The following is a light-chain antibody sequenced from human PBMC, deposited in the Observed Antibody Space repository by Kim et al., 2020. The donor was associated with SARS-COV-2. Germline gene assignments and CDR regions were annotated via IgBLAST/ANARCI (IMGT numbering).Light chain of an antibody. CDR2: EVS. V-gene: IGLV2-14*01. Sequence: QSALTQPASVSVSPGQSITISCTGTSSDIGGYNYVSWYQQHPGKAPKLMICEVSNRPSGVSNRFSGSKSGNTASLTISGLQAEDEADYYCSSYTSSSTPVFGGGTQLTVL. CDR3: SSYTSSSTPV. CDR1: SSDIGGYNY. J-gene: IGLJ3*02.